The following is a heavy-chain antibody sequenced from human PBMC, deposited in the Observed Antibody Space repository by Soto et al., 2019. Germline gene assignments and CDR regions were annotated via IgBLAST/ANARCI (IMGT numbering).Heavy chain of an antibody. V-gene: IGHV4-39*07. CDR3: ASITYYKDSSGAFDI. D-gene: IGHD3-22*01. Sequence: SETLSLTCTVSGGSISSSSYYWGWIRQPPGKGLEWIGSIYYSGSTYYNPSLKGRVTISVDTSKNQFSLKLSSVTAADTAVYYCASITYYKDSSGAFDIWGKGTMVS. CDR2: IYYSGST. J-gene: IGHJ3*02. CDR1: GGSISSSSYY.